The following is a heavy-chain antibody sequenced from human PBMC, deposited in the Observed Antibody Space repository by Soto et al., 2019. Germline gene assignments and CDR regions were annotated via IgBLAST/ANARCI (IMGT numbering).Heavy chain of an antibody. J-gene: IGHJ6*02. CDR1: GGSLSGYY. Sequence: SETLPFTCALYGGSLSGYYWCWIRKPRGKGLDWLGESKHSGSTNYNPSLTSRVNPSEDTSNNKFYLKPSSVTAADTAVYYCVRDPPGSSGWGSDVRGQVTTVT. D-gene: IGHD6-19*01. CDR2: SKHSGST. V-gene: IGHV4-34*01. CDR3: VRDPPGSSGWGSDV.